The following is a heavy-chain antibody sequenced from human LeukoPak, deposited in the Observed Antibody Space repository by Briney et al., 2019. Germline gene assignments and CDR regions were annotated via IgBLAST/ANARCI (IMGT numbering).Heavy chain of an antibody. CDR3: ATATTYCSGGSCYVGSWFDP. CDR2: INPNSGGT. V-gene: IGHV1-2*06. J-gene: IGHJ5*02. D-gene: IGHD2-15*01. CDR1: GYTFTGYY. Sequence: ASVKVSCKASGYTFTGYYMHWVRQAPGQGLEWMGRINPNSGGTNYAQKFQGRVTMTRDTSISTAYMELSRLRSDDTAVYYCATATTYCSGGSCYVGSWFDPWGREPWSPSPQ.